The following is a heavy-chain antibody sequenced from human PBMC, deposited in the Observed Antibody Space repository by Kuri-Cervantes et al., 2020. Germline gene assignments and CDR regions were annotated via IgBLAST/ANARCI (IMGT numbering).Heavy chain of an antibody. V-gene: IGHV1-46*01. D-gene: IGHD1-14*01. CDR1: GYTFTSYC. CDR3: ARATAYGRSGYYYYMDV. CDR2: INPSGGST. J-gene: IGHJ6*03. Sequence: ASVKVSCKASGYTFTSYCMHWVRQAPGQGLEWMGIINPSGGSTSYAQKFQGRVTMTRDTSTSTVYMELSSLRSEDTAVYYCARATAYGRSGYYYYMDVWGKGTTVTVSS.